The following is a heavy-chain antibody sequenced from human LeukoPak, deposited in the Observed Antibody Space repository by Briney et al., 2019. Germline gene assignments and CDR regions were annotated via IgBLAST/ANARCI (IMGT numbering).Heavy chain of an antibody. V-gene: IGHV4-59*01. CDR3: ARGRARDSSGYPNY. Sequence: PSETLSLTCTVPGGSISSYYWSWIRQPPGKGLEWIGYIYYSGSTNYNPSLKSRVTISVDTSKNQFSLKLSSVTAADTAVYYCARGRARDSSGYPNYWGQGTLVTVSS. D-gene: IGHD3-22*01. CDR2: IYYSGST. J-gene: IGHJ4*02. CDR1: GGSISSYY.